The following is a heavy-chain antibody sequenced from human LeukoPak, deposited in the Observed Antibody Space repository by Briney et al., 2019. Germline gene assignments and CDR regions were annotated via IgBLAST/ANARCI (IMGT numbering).Heavy chain of an antibody. D-gene: IGHD2-2*01. CDR2: IYYSGST. V-gene: IGHV4-59*08. Sequence: SETVALTRTVCGGFISSYYWSWIRQPPGKGLEWIGDIYYSGSTNYNPSHKSGVTISVDTSKNQFSLKLSSVTAADTAVYYCARLASSTSLLYWFDPWGQGTLVTVSS. J-gene: IGHJ5*02. CDR1: GGFISSYY. CDR3: ARLASSTSLLYWFDP.